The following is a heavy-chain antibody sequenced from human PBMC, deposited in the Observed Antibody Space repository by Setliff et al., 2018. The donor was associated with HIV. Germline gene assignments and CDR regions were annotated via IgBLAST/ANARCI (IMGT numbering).Heavy chain of an antibody. Sequence: SETLSLTCTVSGASISSYYWNWIRQPPGKGLEWIGYIFASGSSLYNPSLKSRVTISVDTSKNQFSLKLRSVTAADTAVYYCARETYYYDNPQYYYYYMDVWGKGTTVTVSS. CDR1: GASISSYY. D-gene: IGHD3-22*01. CDR3: ARETYYYDNPQYYYYYMDV. V-gene: IGHV4-4*09. CDR2: IFASGSS. J-gene: IGHJ6*03.